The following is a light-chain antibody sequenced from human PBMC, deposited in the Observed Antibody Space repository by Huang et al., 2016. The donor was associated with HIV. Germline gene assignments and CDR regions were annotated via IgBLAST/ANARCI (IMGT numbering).Light chain of an antibody. Sequence: VTITCRASQGISNVLAWYQQKPRKAPKLLLYAASRLESWVPSRFSGSGSGTDYTLTIISLQPEDFATYYCQQYYSTPQTFGQGTKVEIK. J-gene: IGKJ1*01. CDR1: QGISNV. CDR2: AAS. CDR3: QQYYSTPQT. V-gene: IGKV1-NL1*01.